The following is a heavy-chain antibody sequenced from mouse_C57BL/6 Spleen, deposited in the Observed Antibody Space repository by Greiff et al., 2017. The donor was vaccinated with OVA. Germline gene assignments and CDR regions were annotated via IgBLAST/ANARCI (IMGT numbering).Heavy chain of an antibody. CDR2: IDPANGNT. J-gene: IGHJ1*03. Sequence: EVQLQQSVAELVRPGASVKLSCTASGFNIKNPYMHWVKQRPEQGLEWIGRIDPANGNTKYAPKFQGKATITADTSSNTAYLQLSSLTSEDTSIYYCARDYYGSSYYGNFDVWGTGTTVTVSS. CDR1: GFNIKNPY. CDR3: ARDYYGSSYYGNFDV. V-gene: IGHV14-3*01. D-gene: IGHD1-1*01.